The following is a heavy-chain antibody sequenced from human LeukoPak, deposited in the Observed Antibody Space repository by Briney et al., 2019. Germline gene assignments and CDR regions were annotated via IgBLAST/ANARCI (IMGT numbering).Heavy chain of an antibody. V-gene: IGHV3-11*01. Sequence: GGSLRLSCAASGFTFSDYYVSWIRQAPGKGLEWVSYISSSGSTIYYADSVKGRFTIYRDNAKNSLYLQMNSLRAEDTAVYYCASVPDTAMETPGWGQGTLVTVSS. J-gene: IGHJ4*02. CDR3: ASVPDTAMETPG. D-gene: IGHD5-18*01. CDR2: ISSSGSTI. CDR1: GFTFSDYY.